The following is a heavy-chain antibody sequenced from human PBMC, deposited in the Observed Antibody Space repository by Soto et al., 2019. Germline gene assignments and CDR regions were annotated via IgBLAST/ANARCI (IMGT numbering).Heavy chain of an antibody. CDR2: IQSGGTT. V-gene: IGHV3-53*01. Sequence: GGSLRLSCAASGFTVSSKYMSWVRQAPGKGLEWVSLIQSGGTTYYADSVKGRFTISRDNSKNTLYLQMNSLRAEDTAVYYCAKDSIGAGTLFAVSGPYYYYGMDVWGQGTTVIVS. CDR3: AKDSIGAGTLFAVSGPYYYYGMDV. D-gene: IGHD6-13*01. J-gene: IGHJ6*02. CDR1: GFTVSSKY.